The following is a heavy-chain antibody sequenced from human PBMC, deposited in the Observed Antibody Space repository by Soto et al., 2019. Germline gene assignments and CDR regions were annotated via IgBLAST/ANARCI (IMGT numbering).Heavy chain of an antibody. CDR1: GFTFSSYS. D-gene: IGHD6-19*01. V-gene: IGHV3-48*01. CDR3: ARDYSSVRAVDGIRGFRYYNQGMDV. Sequence: PGGSLRLSCAASGFTFSSYSMNWVRQAPGKGLEWVSYISSSSSTIYYADSVKGRFTISRENSKNTLYLQINSLRPEETAVYYCARDYSSVRAVDGIRGFRYYNQGMDVWGQGATVTVSS. J-gene: IGHJ6*02. CDR2: ISSSSSTI.